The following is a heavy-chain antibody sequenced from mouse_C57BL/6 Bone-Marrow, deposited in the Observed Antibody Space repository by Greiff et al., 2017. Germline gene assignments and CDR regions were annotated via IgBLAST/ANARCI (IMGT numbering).Heavy chain of an antibody. CDR1: GFIFSSYA. Sequence: EVKLVESGEGLVKPGGSLKLSCAASGFIFSSYAMSWVRQTPEKRLEWVAYISSGGDYIYYADTVKGRFTISRDNARNTLYLQMSSLKSEDTAMYYCTRGGSLIYYYGSPYYFDYWGQGTTLTVSS. D-gene: IGHD1-1*01. CDR3: TRGGSLIYYYGSPYYFDY. V-gene: IGHV5-9-1*02. CDR2: ISSGGDYI. J-gene: IGHJ2*01.